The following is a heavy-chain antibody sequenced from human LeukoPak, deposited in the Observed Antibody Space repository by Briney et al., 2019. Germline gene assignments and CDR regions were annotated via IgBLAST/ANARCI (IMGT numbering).Heavy chain of an antibody. J-gene: IGHJ4*02. CDR3: ARQGSAWDYFDY. V-gene: IGHV3-74*03. D-gene: IGHD6-19*01. Sequence: GGALILSCATSGFTFSSYWMHWVRQVPGKGLVWVSRVNTDGSSTTYAESVKGRFTISRDNAKNTLFLQMNSRRAEDTAVYYCARQGSAWDYFDYWGQGTLVTVSS. CDR2: VNTDGSST. CDR1: GFTFSSYW.